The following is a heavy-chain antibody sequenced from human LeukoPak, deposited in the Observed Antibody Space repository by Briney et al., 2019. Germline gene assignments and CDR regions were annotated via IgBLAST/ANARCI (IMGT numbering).Heavy chain of an antibody. J-gene: IGHJ4*02. D-gene: IGHD2-2*01. CDR2: INPNSGGT. CDR1: GYTFTGYY. Sequence: GASVKVSCKASGYTFTGYYMHWVRQAPGQGLEWMGWINPNSGGTNYAQKFQGRVTMTRDTSISTAYMELSRLRSDGTAVYYCARYDLVVPAAIDYWGQGTLVTVSS. V-gene: IGHV1-2*02. CDR3: ARYDLVVPAAIDY.